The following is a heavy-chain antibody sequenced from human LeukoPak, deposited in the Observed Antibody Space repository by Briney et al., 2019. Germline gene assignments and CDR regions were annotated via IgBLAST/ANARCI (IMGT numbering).Heavy chain of an antibody. J-gene: IGHJ4*02. CDR3: ARDSLSCSGGSCYFKLNYFDY. Sequence: GASEKVSCKASGYTFTSYGISWVRQAPGQGLEWMGWISAYNGNTNYAQKLQGGVTMTTDTSTSTAYMELRSLRSDDTAVYYCARDSLSCSGGSCYFKLNYFDYWGQGTLVTVSS. V-gene: IGHV1-18*01. D-gene: IGHD2-15*01. CDR1: GYTFTSYG. CDR2: ISAYNGNT.